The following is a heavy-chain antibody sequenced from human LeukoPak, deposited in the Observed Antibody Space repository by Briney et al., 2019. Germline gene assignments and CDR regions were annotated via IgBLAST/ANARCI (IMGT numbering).Heavy chain of an antibody. CDR1: GYTFTSYY. CDR2: ITPSGGSS. CDR3: ARDFGYSSSSPLFFDY. J-gene: IGHJ4*02. Sequence: ASVKVSCKASGYTFTSYYMHWVRQAPGQGLEWMGIINPSGGSPGQGLEWMGIITPSGGSSTYAQKFQGRVTMTRDMSTSTVYMELSSLRSEDTAVYYCARDFGYSSSSPLFFDYWGQGTLVTVSS. V-gene: IGHV1-46*01. D-gene: IGHD6-6*01.